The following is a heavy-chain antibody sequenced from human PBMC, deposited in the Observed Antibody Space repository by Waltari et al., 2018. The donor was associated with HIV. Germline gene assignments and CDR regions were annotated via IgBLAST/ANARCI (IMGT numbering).Heavy chain of an antibody. CDR3: ARILGFGIADPRAFDI. CDR2: INAGNGNT. Sequence: SVKVSCKASGYTFSNYVIHWVRQAPGQRLEWMGWINAGNGNTKYSQQFQGRVTITRDTSASTAYMELSSLRSEDTAVYYCARILGFGIADPRAFDIWGQGTMVTVSS. CDR1: GYTFSNYV. J-gene: IGHJ3*02. V-gene: IGHV1-3*01. D-gene: IGHD6-13*01.